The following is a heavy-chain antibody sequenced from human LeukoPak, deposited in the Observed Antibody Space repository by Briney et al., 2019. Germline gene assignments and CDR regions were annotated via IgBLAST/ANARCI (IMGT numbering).Heavy chain of an antibody. Sequence: PGGSLRLSCAASGFTFSSYGMHWVRQAPGKGLEWVAVISYDGSNKYYADSVKGRFTISRDNAKNSLYLQMNSLRAEDTAMYYCARDRIPGYWGQGTLVTVSS. CDR2: ISYDGSNK. J-gene: IGHJ4*02. CDR3: ARDRIPGY. V-gene: IGHV3-30*03. CDR1: GFTFSSYG.